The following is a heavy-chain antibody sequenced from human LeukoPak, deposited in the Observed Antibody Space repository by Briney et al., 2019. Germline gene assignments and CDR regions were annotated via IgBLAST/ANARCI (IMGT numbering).Heavy chain of an antibody. CDR1: GGSISSYY. J-gene: IGHJ4*02. V-gene: IGHV4-59*01. CDR3: ARDYYGSGSYYTDY. Sequence: SETLSLTCTVSGGSISSYYWSWIRQPPGKGLEWIGYIYYSGGTNYNPSLKSRVTISVDTSKNQFSLKLSSVTAADTAVYYCARDYYGSGSYYTDYWGQGTLVTVSS. CDR2: IYYSGGT. D-gene: IGHD3-10*01.